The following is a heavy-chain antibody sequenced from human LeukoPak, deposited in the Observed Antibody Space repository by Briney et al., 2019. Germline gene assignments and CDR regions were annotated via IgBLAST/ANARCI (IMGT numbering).Heavy chain of an antibody. V-gene: IGHV3-30*02. CDR3: TKGLLS. Sequence: GGSLRLSCAASGFTFSISDMHWVRQAPGKGLQWVAFISYDGSKKHCADSVQGRCTISRDNSTNTLSLQLNSLRADDTAVFYCTKGLLSWGQGTLLTVAA. J-gene: IGHJ5*02. CDR1: GFTFSISD. CDR2: ISYDGSKK.